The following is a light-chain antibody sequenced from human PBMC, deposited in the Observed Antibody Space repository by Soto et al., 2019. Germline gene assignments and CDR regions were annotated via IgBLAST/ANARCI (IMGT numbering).Light chain of an antibody. J-gene: IGKJ1*01. CDR2: EAS. CDR1: QSINW. V-gene: IGKV1-5*03. CDR3: QHYDTYSPMWT. Sequence: DIQLAQSPSTLSASVGDRLIITCRATQSINWLAWYQQKPGKAPKLLIFEASRLESGVPSRFSGSGSGTEFTHTISRLQPDDFGTYCCQHYDTYSPMWTFGQGTKVDVK.